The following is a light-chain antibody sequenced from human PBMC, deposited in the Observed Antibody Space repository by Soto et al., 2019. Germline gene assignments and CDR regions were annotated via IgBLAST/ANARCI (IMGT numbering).Light chain of an antibody. CDR2: NVY. Sequence: LTQPASVSGSPGQSITISCTGTSSDVGAYNFVSWHQQHPGKAPKLMIYNVYDRPSGISYRFSGSKSGNTASLTISGLQGEDEADYYCSAYTASRTYLFGNGTKVTV. J-gene: IGLJ1*01. CDR1: SSDVGAYNF. V-gene: IGLV2-14*03. CDR3: SAYTASRTYL.